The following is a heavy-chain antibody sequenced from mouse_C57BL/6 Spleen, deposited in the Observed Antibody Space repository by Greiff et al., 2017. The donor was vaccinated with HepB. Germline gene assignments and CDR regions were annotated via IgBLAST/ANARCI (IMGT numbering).Heavy chain of an antibody. Sequence: VQGVESGAELVKPEASVKMSCKASGYTFTSYWITWVKQRPGQGLEWIGDIYPGSGSTNYNEKFKSKATLTVDTSSSTAYMQLSSLTSEDSAVYYCARILGRDYWGQGTTLTVSS. V-gene: IGHV1-55*01. J-gene: IGHJ2*01. D-gene: IGHD4-1*01. CDR1: GYTFTSYW. CDR2: IYPGSGST. CDR3: ARILGRDY.